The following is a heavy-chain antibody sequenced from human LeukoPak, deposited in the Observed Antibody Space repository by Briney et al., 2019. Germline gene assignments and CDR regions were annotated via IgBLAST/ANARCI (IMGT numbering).Heavy chain of an antibody. J-gene: IGHJ6*02. D-gene: IGHD2-2*01. CDR1: GYTFTGYY. V-gene: IGHV1-2*02. CDR3: ARESRRYCSSTSCPPSYYYGMDV. CDR2: INPNSGGT. Sequence: ASVTVSCKASGYTFTGYYMHWVRQAPGQGLEWMGWINPNSGGTNYAQKFQGRVTMTRDTSISTAYMELSRLRSDDTAVYYCARESRRYCSSTSCPPSYYYGMDVWGQGTTVTVSS.